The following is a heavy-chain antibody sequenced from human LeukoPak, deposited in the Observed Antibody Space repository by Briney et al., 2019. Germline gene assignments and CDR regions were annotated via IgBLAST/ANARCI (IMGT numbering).Heavy chain of an antibody. D-gene: IGHD2/OR15-2a*01. J-gene: IGHJ5*02. Sequence: ASVKVSCKASGYTFTSYGISWVRQAPGQGLEWMGWISAYNGNTNYAQKLQGRVTMTTDTSTSTAYMELRSLRSDDTAVYYCARVASFSHPNWFDPWGQGTLVTVSS. CDR2: ISAYNGNT. CDR1: GYTFTSYG. CDR3: ARVASFSHPNWFDP. V-gene: IGHV1-18*01.